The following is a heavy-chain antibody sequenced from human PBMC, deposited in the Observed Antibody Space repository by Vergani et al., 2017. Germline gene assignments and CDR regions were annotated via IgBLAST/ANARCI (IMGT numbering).Heavy chain of an antibody. Sequence: EVQLVESGGGLVRPGGSLRLSCTVSGFTFSNAWMSWVRQGPGKGLEWVGRIKRKIDGGRTDYATPVKGRFTISRDDSKAIAYLQMNSLKTEDTAVYYCTTGFPGSSWSTYWGQGTLVTVSS. D-gene: IGHD6-13*01. J-gene: IGHJ4*01. CDR3: TTGFPGSSWSTY. CDR1: GFTFSNAW. V-gene: IGHV3-15*01. CDR2: IKRKIDGGRT.